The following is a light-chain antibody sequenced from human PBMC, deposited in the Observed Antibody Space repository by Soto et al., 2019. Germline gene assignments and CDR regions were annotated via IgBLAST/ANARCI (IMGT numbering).Light chain of an antibody. J-gene: IGLJ1*01. Sequence: QSVLTQPASVSGSPGQSITISCTGSSTDVGGYNYVSWYQQHPGKAPKVMIYEVSNRPSGVSNRFSGSKSGNTASLTISGLQAEDKADYYCSSYTSSSTYVFGTGTKVTVL. CDR2: EVS. CDR3: SSYTSSSTYV. V-gene: IGLV2-14*01. CDR1: STDVGGYNY.